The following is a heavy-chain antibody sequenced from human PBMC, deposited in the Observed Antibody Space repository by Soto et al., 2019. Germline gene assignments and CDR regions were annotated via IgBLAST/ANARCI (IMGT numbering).Heavy chain of an antibody. CDR3: ASLYDIGGSGDY. D-gene: IGHD3-22*01. J-gene: IGHJ4*02. CDR1: GGSISSGDYF. V-gene: IGHV4-30-4*02. Sequence: PSDTLSLTCTVSGGSISSGDYFWSWIRQPPGRDLEWIGHVYYSGSTYFNPSLKSRLAISVDKSKNQFFLRLTSVTAADTAAYDCASLYDIGGSGDYWGQGALVTVS. CDR2: VYYSGST.